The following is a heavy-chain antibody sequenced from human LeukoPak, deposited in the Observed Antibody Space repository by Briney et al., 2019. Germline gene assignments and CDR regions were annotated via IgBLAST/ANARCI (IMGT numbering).Heavy chain of an antibody. V-gene: IGHV3-23*05. CDR3: SKDVVPDSGWDLDY. CDR1: GFSFSTYS. D-gene: IGHD6-19*01. CDR2: IYNSGSKT. J-gene: IGHJ4*02. Sequence: GGSLRLSCTASGFSFSTYSMTWVRQGPGEGLEWASSIYNSGSKTFYADSVKGRFTISRDNSKNTLYLQMNSLTAEDTAIYYCSKDVVPDSGWDLDYWGQGTLVTVSS.